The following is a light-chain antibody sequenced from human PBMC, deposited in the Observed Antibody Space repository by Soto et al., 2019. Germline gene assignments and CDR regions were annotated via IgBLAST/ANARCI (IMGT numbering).Light chain of an antibody. CDR1: ISNIGSND. J-gene: IGLJ2*01. CDR3: AAWDDSLNAVG. Sequence: QSVLTQPPSASGTPGQRVTISCSGSISNIGSNDVNWYQQLPGTAPKLLMHSNNRRPSGVPDRFSGSRSGTPASLAISGLQSEDEADYYCAAWDDSLNAVGFGGGTKVTVL. CDR2: SNN. V-gene: IGLV1-44*01.